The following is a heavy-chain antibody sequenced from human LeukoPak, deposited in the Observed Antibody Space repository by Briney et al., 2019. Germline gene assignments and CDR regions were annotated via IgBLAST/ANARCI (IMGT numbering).Heavy chain of an antibody. V-gene: IGHV3-21*01. Sequence: PGGSLRLSCAASGFTFSSYSMNWGRQAPGKGLEWVSSISSSSSYIYYADSVKGRFTISRDNAKNSLYLQMNSLRAEDTAVYYCARRITMVRGVSPFDYWGQGTLVTVSS. CDR3: ARRITMVRGVSPFDY. CDR2: ISSSSSYI. D-gene: IGHD3-10*01. J-gene: IGHJ4*02. CDR1: GFTFSSYS.